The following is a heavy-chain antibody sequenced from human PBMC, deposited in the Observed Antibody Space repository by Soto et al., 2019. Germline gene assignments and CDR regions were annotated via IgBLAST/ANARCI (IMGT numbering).Heavy chain of an antibody. J-gene: IGHJ1*01. CDR2: IIPILGTS. D-gene: IGHD1-26*01. CDR1: GVTFSSYA. V-gene: IGHV1-69*11. CDR3: AREGRHWELAHSVQH. Sequence: QVHLVQSGAEVKKPGSSVKVSCKTSGVTFSSYAISWVRQAPGQGPEWMGGIIPILGTSDDAPKFQGRVTITADQSTSTGYLELRSLRSEDTAVYYGAREGRHWELAHSVQHWGQGTLVTVSS.